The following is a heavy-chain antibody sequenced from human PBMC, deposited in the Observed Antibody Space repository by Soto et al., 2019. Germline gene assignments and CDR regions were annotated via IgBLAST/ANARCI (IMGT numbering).Heavy chain of an antibody. Sequence: ASVKVSCKASGYSFTTYGFSWVRQAPGQGLEWMGWISGYNGKTNSAQKLQGRVTMTTDTSTSTAYMELRSLRSDDTAVYYCARDYGSESALDYWGQGTLVTVSS. CDR1: GYSFTTYG. CDR3: ARDYGSESALDY. D-gene: IGHD3-10*01. V-gene: IGHV1-18*01. CDR2: ISGYNGKT. J-gene: IGHJ4*02.